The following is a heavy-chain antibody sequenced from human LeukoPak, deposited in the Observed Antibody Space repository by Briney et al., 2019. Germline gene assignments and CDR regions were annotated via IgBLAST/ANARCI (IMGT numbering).Heavy chain of an antibody. D-gene: IGHD6-13*01. CDR2: ISSRSSYI. V-gene: IGHV3-21*01. CDR3: ARVLAAAGTLHFDH. Sequence: PGGSLRLSCAASGFTFSSYWMHWVRQAPGKGLEWVSSISSRSSYIYYADSVKGRFTISRDDAKNSLNLQMNSLRAEDTAVYYCARVLAAAGTLHFDHWGQGVLVSVSS. J-gene: IGHJ4*02. CDR1: GFTFSSYW.